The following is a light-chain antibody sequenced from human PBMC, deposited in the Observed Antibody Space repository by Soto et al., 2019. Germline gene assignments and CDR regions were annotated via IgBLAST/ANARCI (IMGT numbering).Light chain of an antibody. CDR1: QSVSSN. J-gene: IGKJ4*01. CDR3: QQYNNWPVLT. V-gene: IGKV3-15*01. Sequence: EIVMTQSPATLSVSPGERATLSCRASQSVSSNLAWYQQKPGQAPRLFIYGASTRATGIPARFSGSGSGTEFTLTISSLQSEDFAVYYCQQYNNWPVLTFGGGTKVEIK. CDR2: GAS.